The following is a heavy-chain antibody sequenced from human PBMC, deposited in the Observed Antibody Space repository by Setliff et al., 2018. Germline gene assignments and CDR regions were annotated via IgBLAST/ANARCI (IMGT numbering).Heavy chain of an antibody. D-gene: IGHD1-1*01. CDR3: ARGRKYRAVYFFDY. J-gene: IGHJ4*02. CDR2: ISSNVDDT. Sequence: LRLSCAASGFTFRDYALYWVRQAPDKGLEWVARISSNVDDTSYADSVKGRFTISRDNSINTLYLQMNSLRTEDTAVYYCARGRKYRAVYFFDYWGQGALVTVSS. CDR1: GFTFRDYA. V-gene: IGHV3-30*01.